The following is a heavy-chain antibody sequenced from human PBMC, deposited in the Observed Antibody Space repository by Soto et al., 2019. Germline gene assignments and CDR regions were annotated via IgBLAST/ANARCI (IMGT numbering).Heavy chain of an antibody. V-gene: IGHV3-48*02. D-gene: IGHD3-10*01. Sequence: EVQLVESGGGLVQPGGSLRLSCAASGFTFSSYSMNWVRQAPGKGLEWVSYISSSSSTIYYADSVKGRFTISRDTAKNALYLQMNSLRDEDTAVYYCAREIPSRGAGWFDPWGQGTLVTVSS. CDR2: ISSSSSTI. J-gene: IGHJ5*02. CDR3: AREIPSRGAGWFDP. CDR1: GFTFSSYS.